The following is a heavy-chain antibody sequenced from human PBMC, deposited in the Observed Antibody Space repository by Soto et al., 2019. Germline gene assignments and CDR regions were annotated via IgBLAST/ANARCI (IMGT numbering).Heavy chain of an antibody. Sequence: GGSLRLSCAASGFTFSSYWMSWVRQAPGKGLEWVANIKQDGSEKYYVDSVKGRFTISRDNAKNSLYLQMNSLRAEDTAVYYCARENYDYVWGSYPWFDPWGQGTLVTVSS. V-gene: IGHV3-7*01. CDR2: IKQDGSEK. D-gene: IGHD3-16*02. CDR3: ARENYDYVWGSYPWFDP. CDR1: GFTFSSYW. J-gene: IGHJ5*02.